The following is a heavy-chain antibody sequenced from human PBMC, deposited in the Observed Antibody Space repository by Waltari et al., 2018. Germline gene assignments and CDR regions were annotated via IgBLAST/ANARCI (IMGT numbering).Heavy chain of an antibody. CDR3: ARPCCVGGGALLSLDL. J-gene: IGHJ5*02. CDR2: FYYGGKT. V-gene: IGHV4-39*01. CDR1: GGSISSTCYY. Sequence: QLQLQESGPGLVKPSETLSLTCTVSGGSISSTCYYWGWIRQPPGKGLEWIGSFYYGGKTYYNPSLQSRITISVDTSKNQFSLKLNSVTAADTAVYYCARPCCVGGGALLSLDLWGQGTLVTVSS. D-gene: IGHD3-16*01.